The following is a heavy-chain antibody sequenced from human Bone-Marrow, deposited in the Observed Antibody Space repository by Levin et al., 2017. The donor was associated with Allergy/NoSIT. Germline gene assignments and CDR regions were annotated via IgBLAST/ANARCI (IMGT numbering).Heavy chain of an antibody. D-gene: IGHD2-2*01. CDR2: IKPDGSEK. V-gene: IGHV3-7*02. CDR3: ARNTVSAAGDY. Sequence: GGSLRLSCAASGFTFSSDWMTWVRQAPGKGLEWVANIKPDGSEKYYVDSVKGRFTISRDNAKNSLYLQMNSLRPEDTAVYYCARNTVSAAGDYWGQGTLVTVSS. J-gene: IGHJ4*02. CDR1: GFTFSSDW.